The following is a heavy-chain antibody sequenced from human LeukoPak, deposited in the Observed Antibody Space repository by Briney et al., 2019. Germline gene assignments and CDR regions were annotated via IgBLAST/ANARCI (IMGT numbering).Heavy chain of an antibody. Sequence: SETLSLTCTVSGGPIITSSYYWGWIRQAPGKGLEWMGSVYYSGTTHYNPSLKSRLTISVDTSKSEFSLRLSSVTAADTAVYYCARGPTREWELGPDFWGQGTLVTVSS. CDR1: GGPIITSSYY. J-gene: IGHJ4*02. CDR3: ARGPTREWELGPDF. V-gene: IGHV4-39*01. D-gene: IGHD1-26*01. CDR2: VYYSGTT.